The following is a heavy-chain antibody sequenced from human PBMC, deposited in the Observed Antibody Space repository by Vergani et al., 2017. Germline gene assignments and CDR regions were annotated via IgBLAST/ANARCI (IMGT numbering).Heavy chain of an antibody. D-gene: IGHD4-17*01. CDR3: ARGIGVGSGDVEPFDV. J-gene: IGHJ3*01. CDR1: GYTFTRYS. V-gene: IGHV1-18*01. Sequence: QVQLLQSVLGGEVKKPGASVKLSCKASGYTFTRYSISWVRQAPGQELEWMGWISDFHRNTNYGQKFKGRVTLTTETSTSTAYLELRSLRSDDTAVYYCARGIGVGSGDVEPFDVWGQGTMVTVCS. CDR2: ISDFHRNT.